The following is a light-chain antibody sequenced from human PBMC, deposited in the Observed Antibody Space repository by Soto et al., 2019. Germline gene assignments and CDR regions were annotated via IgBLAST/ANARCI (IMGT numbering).Light chain of an antibody. V-gene: IGKV3-20*01. CDR3: QQYINWPRT. CDR2: SAS. J-gene: IGKJ1*01. Sequence: EIVLTQSQGTLSLSPVERATLXCKTSQSVSSSYLAWYQQKPGQAPRFLIYSASSRATGIPARFIGSGSGTEFTLTISSLQSEDFAVYYCQQYINWPRTFGQGTKVDIK. CDR1: QSVSSSY.